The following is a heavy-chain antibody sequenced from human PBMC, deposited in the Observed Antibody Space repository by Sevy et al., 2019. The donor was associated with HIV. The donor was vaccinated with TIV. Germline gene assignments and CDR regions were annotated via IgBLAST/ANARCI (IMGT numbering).Heavy chain of an antibody. CDR2: IKSKTDGGTT. V-gene: IGHV3-15*01. J-gene: IGHJ4*02. CDR3: TLEGLYCSGGSCYSEGFDS. Sequence: GGSLRLSCAAFGFTFTNAWMSWVRQAPGKGLEWVGRIKSKTDGGTTDYAAPVKCRFTISRDDSENTLYLHMNSLQTEDTAVYYCTLEGLYCSGGSCYSEGFDSWGQGTLVTVSS. D-gene: IGHD2-15*01. CDR1: GFTFTNAW.